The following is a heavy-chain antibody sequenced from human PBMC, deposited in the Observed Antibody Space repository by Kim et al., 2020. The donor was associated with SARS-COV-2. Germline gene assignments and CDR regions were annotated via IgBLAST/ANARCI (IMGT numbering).Heavy chain of an antibody. D-gene: IGHD3-10*01. CDR3: AVCPVRGVIRPFDY. CDR1: GGTFSSYA. CDR2: IIPIFGTA. J-gene: IGHJ4*02. Sequence: SVKVSCKASGGTFSSYAISWVRQAPGQGLEWMGGIIPIFGTANYAQKFQGRVTITADESTSTAYMELSSLRSEDTAVYYCAVCPVRGVIRPFDYWGQGTLVTVAS. V-gene: IGHV1-69*13.